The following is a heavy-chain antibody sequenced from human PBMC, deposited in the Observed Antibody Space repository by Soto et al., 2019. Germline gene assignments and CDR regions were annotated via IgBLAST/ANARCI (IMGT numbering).Heavy chain of an antibody. V-gene: IGHV3-23*01. CDR3: ARDTVTSLTPYQGFYYYGMDV. Sequence: EVQLLESGGGLVQSGGSLRLSCAASGFTFSTYGMSWVRQAPGKGLKWVSSISGSGDTIYYADSVKGRFTVSRDNSKDSLYLQMDTLRPDDTAIYYCARDTVTSLTPYQGFYYYGMDVWGQGTTVTVSS. J-gene: IGHJ6*02. D-gene: IGHD2-2*01. CDR1: GFTFSTYG. CDR2: ISGSGDTI.